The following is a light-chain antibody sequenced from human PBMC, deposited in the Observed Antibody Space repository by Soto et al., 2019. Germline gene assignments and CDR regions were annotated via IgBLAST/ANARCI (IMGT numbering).Light chain of an antibody. CDR2: NVY. V-gene: IGLV2-14*03. CDR3: SSYRSSSTFVV. Sequence: QSALTQPASVSGSPGQSITISCTGTSSDVGAYNFVSWHQQHPGKAPKLMIYNVYDRPSGISYRFSGSKSGNTASLTISGLQGEDEADYYCSSYRSSSTFVVFGGGTKLTVL. CDR1: SSDVGAYNF. J-gene: IGLJ2*01.